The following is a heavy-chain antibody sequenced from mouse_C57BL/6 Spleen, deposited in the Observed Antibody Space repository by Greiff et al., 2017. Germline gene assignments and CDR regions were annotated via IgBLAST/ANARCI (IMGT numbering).Heavy chain of an antibody. D-gene: IGHD2-4*01. CDR1: GFTFSDYY. CDR3: ARRGLRRSYAMDY. Sequence: EVMLVESGGGLVQPGGSLKLSCAASGFTFSDYYMYWVRQTPEKRLEWVAYISNGGGSTYYPDTVKGRFTISRDNAKNTLYLQMSRLKSEDTAMYYCARRGLRRSYAMDYWGQGTSVTVSS. J-gene: IGHJ4*01. CDR2: ISNGGGST. V-gene: IGHV5-12*01.